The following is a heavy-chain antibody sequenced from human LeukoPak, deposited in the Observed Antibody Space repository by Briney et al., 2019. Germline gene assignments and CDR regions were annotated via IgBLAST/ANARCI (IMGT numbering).Heavy chain of an antibody. J-gene: IGHJ3*02. Sequence: GGSLRLSCAASGFTVSSNYMSWVRQAPGKGLEWVSVIYSGGSTYYADSVKGRFTISRDNSKNTLYLQMNSLRAEDTAVYYCARAGHDFWIGAFDIWGQGTMVTVSS. CDR2: IYSGGST. CDR1: GFTVSSNY. V-gene: IGHV3-53*01. D-gene: IGHD3-3*01. CDR3: ARAGHDFWIGAFDI.